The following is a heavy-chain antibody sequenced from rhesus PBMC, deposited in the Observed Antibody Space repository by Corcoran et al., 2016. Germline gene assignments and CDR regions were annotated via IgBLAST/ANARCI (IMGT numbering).Heavy chain of an antibody. CDR2: ITYSGST. J-gene: IGHJ4*01. CDR3: ARDLAARDY. Sequence: QVQLQESGPGLVKPSAPLSLTCAVYGGSISSGYSYWPWNRQPPGKGLEWIGYITYSGSTSYNPSLKSRVTISRDTSKNQFSLKLSSVTAADTAVYYCARDLAARDYWGQGVLVTVSS. V-gene: IGHV4-122*02. CDR1: GGSISSGYSY. D-gene: IGHD3-3*01.